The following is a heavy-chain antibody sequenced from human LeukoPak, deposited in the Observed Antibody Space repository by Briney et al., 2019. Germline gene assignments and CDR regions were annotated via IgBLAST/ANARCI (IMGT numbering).Heavy chain of an antibody. V-gene: IGHV3-33*06. D-gene: IGHD4-11*01. CDR2: IWSDGTEK. Sequence: PGGSLILSCTASGFTYSHYGMHWVRQAPGKGLEWVAVIWSDGTEKYYGDAVKGRFTISRDNSKNTLYLQMNNSRDDDTAVYYCSKDAQRGFDYSNSLEYWGQGTLVIVSS. CDR1: GFTYSHYG. CDR3: SKDAQRGFDYSNSLEY. J-gene: IGHJ4*02.